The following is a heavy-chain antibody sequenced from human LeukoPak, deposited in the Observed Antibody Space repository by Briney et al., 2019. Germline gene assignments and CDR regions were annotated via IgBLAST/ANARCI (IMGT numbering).Heavy chain of an antibody. V-gene: IGHV3-53*01. J-gene: IGHJ4*02. Sequence: PGGSLRLSCAASGFTFSSHTMSWVRQAPGKGLEWVSVIYSGGSTYYADSVKGRFTISRDNSKNTLYLQMNSLRAEDTAVYYCARVFVSTPNSLPFDYWGQGTLVTVSS. CDR1: GFTFSSHT. D-gene: IGHD2/OR15-2a*01. CDR2: IYSGGST. CDR3: ARVFVSTPNSLPFDY.